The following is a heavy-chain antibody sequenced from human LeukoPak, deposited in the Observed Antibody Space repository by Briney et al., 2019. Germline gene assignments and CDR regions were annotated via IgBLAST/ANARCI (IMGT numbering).Heavy chain of an antibody. CDR1: GYTFTSYG. V-gene: IGHV1-18*01. D-gene: IGHD2-15*01. Sequence: ASVKVSCKASGYTFTSYGIIWVRQAPGQGLEWMGWISTYDGNTKYAQRLQGRVTITADESASTAYMELSSLRSEDTAVYYCARDSSDIRSLIAHWGQGTLVTVSS. CDR2: ISTYDGNT. J-gene: IGHJ1*01. CDR3: ARDSSDIRSLIAH.